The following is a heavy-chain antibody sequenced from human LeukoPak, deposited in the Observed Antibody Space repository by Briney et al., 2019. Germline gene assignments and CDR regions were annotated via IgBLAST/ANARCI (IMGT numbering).Heavy chain of an antibody. CDR1: GFTFDDFA. D-gene: IGHD4-17*01. Sequence: PGGSLRLSCVAPGFTFDDFAMHWVRHIPGKGLEWVSSITWNSGRIGYADSVKGRFTISRDNARNSLYLQMNSLRAEDTAFYYCARGLTTVTAYFEYWGQGTLVTVSS. CDR2: ITWNSGRI. V-gene: IGHV3-9*01. CDR3: ARGLTTVTAYFEY. J-gene: IGHJ4*02.